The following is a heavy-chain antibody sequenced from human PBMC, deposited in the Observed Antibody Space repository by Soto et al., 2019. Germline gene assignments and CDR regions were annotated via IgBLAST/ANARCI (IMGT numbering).Heavy chain of an antibody. J-gene: IGHJ4*02. CDR2: IIPIFDTT. Sequence: RASVKVSCKASGGTFSNSGISWVRQAPGQGLEWMGGIIPIFDTTNYAQKLQGRITIIADESTNTVYMELSNLRSADTGVYYCARAPIIGSVTLHENYFDSCGQGTLVTVSS. D-gene: IGHD2-21*02. V-gene: IGHV1-69*13. CDR1: GGTFSNSG. CDR3: ARAPIIGSVTLHENYFDS.